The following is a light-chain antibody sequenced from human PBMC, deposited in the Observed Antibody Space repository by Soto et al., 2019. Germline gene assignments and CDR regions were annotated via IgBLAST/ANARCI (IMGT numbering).Light chain of an antibody. V-gene: IGLV2-8*01. J-gene: IGLJ1*01. CDR1: SSDVGGYNY. Sequence: QSVLTKPPSASGSPGQSVTISCTGTSSDVGGYNYVSWYQQHPGKVPKVLISEVNKRPSGVPDRFSGSKSGNTASLTVSGLQADDEADYYCSSFAGTFFVFGTGTKVT. CDR2: EVN. CDR3: SSFAGTFFV.